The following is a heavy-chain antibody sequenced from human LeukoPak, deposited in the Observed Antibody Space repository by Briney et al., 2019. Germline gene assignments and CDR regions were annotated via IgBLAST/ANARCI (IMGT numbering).Heavy chain of an antibody. V-gene: IGHV4-34*01. CDR3: ARPTTAMAGHAFDI. Sequence: PSETLSLTCAVYGGSFSGYYWSWIRQPPGKGLEWIGEINHSGSTNYNPSPKSRVTISVDTSKNQFSLKLSSVTAADTAVYYCARPTTAMAGHAFDIWGQGTMVTVSS. CDR2: INHSGST. CDR1: GGSFSGYY. D-gene: IGHD4-17*01. J-gene: IGHJ3*02.